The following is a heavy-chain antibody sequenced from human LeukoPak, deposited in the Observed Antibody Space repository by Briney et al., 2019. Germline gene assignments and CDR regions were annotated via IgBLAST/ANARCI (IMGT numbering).Heavy chain of an antibody. CDR2: INHSGST. V-gene: IGHV4-34*01. D-gene: IGHD6-6*01. J-gene: IGHJ4*02. Sequence: SETLSLTCAVYGGAFSGYYWSWIRQPPGKRLEWIGEINHSGSTNYNPSLKSRVTISVDTSKNQFSLKLSSVTAADTAVYYCARLGIAARRGDYWGQGTLVTVSS. CDR3: ARLGIAARRGDY. CDR1: GGAFSGYY.